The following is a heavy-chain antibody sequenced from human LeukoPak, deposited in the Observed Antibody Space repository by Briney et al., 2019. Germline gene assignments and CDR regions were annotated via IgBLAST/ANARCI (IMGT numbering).Heavy chain of an antibody. Sequence: GGSLRLSCAASGFTFSSYSMNWVRQAPGKGLEWVSYISSSSSTIYYADSVKGRFPISRDNSNNTLYLQMNSLTPEDTAVYYCVKVGEVRYFDWLAPYFDFWGQGTLVTVSS. CDR3: VKVGEVRYFDWLAPYFDF. D-gene: IGHD3-9*01. V-gene: IGHV3-48*01. J-gene: IGHJ4*02. CDR2: ISSSSSTI. CDR1: GFTFSSYS.